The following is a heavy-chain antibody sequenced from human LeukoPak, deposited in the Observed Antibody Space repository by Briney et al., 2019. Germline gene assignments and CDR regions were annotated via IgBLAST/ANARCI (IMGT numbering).Heavy chain of an antibody. CDR3: ERRSFHWLLG. Sequence: PSETLSLTCTVSGGSISSSSFWWAWIRRPPGKGLEWIAHIYYSGTTNYDPSLKSRVTISVDTSKNQFSLKLSSVTDADTAVYYCERRSFHWLLGWGQGTLVTVFS. D-gene: IGHD3-9*01. CDR1: GGSISSSSFW. CDR2: IYYSGTT. V-gene: IGHV4-61*05. J-gene: IGHJ4*02.